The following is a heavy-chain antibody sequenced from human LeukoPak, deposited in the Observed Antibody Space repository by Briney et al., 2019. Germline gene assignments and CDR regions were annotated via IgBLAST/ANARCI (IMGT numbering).Heavy chain of an antibody. D-gene: IGHD3-3*01. CDR1: GGSISSYY. CDR3: ARVLSSGYYGYFDY. CDR2: IYYSGST. V-gene: IGHV4-59*01. Sequence: TSETLSLTCTVSGGSISSYYWSWIRQPPGKGLEWIGYIYYSGSTNYNPSLKSRVTISVGTSKNQFSLKLSSVTAADTAVYYCARVLSSGYYGYFDYWGQGTLVTVSS. J-gene: IGHJ4*02.